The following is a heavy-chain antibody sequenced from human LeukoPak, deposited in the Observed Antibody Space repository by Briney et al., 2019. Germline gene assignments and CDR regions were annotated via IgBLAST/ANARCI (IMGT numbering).Heavy chain of an antibody. Sequence: GGSLRLSCAASGFTFSSYTMNWVRQAPGKGLEWVSAISGSGGSTYYADSVKGRFTISRDNSKNTLYLQMNSLRAEDTAVYYCAKADNNLWCGHYAFDIWGQGTMVTVSS. CDR2: ISGSGGST. D-gene: IGHD3-10*01. V-gene: IGHV3-23*01. CDR3: AKADNNLWCGHYAFDI. J-gene: IGHJ3*02. CDR1: GFTFSSYT.